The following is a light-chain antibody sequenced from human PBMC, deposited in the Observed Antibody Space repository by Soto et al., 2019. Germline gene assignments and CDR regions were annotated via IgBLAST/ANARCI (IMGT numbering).Light chain of an antibody. CDR1: QSISSY. J-gene: IGKJ4*01. CDR3: QQSYSTPPLT. V-gene: IGKV1-39*01. Sequence: DIQMTQSPSSLSASVGDRVTITCRESQSISSYLNWYQQKPGKAPKLLIYAASTLQSGVPSRFSGSGSGTDFTTTISSLEPEDFATYYCQQSYSTPPLTFGGGTKVEIK. CDR2: AAS.